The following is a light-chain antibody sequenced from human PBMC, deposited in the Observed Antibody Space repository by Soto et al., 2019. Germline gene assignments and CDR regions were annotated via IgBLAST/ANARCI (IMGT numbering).Light chain of an antibody. Sequence: EIVLTQSPGTLALSPGDRATLSCRASQSVGASYLAWYQQKLGQAPRLLIFGASNRATGVAARFIGSGSGTDFTLPITRLEPEDFAVYFCQKYGGPPYTFGQGTKLEIK. J-gene: IGKJ2*01. CDR3: QKYGGPPYT. V-gene: IGKV3-20*01. CDR1: QSVGASY. CDR2: GAS.